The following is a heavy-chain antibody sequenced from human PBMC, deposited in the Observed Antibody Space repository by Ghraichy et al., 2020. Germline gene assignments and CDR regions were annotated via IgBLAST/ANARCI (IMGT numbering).Heavy chain of an antibody. CDR3: TRIAAAGYPYWYFDL. D-gene: IGHD6-13*01. Sequence: GGSLRLSCVASGFTFSNAWMNWVRQAPGKGLEWVGRIKSKTDGGTTDYAAPVKGRFTISRDDSKNTLYLQMNSLKTEDTAVYYCTRIAAAGYPYWYFDLWGRGTMVTVSS. CDR2: IKSKTDGGTT. CDR1: GFTFSNAW. J-gene: IGHJ2*01. V-gene: IGHV3-15*07.